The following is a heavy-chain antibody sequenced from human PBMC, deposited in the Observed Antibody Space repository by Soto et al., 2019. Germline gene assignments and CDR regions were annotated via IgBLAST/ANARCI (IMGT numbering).Heavy chain of an antibody. CDR1: GYTFTSYG. CDR3: ARGQQLPTVGS. J-gene: IGHJ4*02. D-gene: IGHD6-13*01. V-gene: IGHV1-18*01. CDR2: XSAYXGXX. Sequence: ASVKVYCKASGYTFTSYGISWVRQAPGQGLEWXGXXSAYXGXXXXXXKLQGRVTMTTATSTSTAYMELRSLRSDDTAVYYCARGQQLPTVGSWGQGTLVTVSS.